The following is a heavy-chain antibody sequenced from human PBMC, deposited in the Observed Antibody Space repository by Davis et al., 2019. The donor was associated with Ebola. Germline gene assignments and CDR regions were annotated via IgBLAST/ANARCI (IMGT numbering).Heavy chain of an antibody. Sequence: PGGSLRLSCAASGFTISSHSMNWVRQAPGKGLECVSSIGSTTNCIYYADSVKGRFTISRDNAKNSVYLQMNSLRAEDTAVYYCARDGSNSYFDYWGQGNLVTVAS. CDR1: GFTISSHS. D-gene: IGHD6-6*01. CDR3: ARDGSNSYFDY. CDR2: IGSTTNCI. J-gene: IGHJ4*02. V-gene: IGHV3-21*01.